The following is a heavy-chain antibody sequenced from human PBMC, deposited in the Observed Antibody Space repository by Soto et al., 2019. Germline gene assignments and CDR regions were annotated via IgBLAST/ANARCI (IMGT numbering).Heavy chain of an antibody. J-gene: IGHJ5*02. D-gene: IGHD3-9*01. CDR1: GGSFSGYY. V-gene: IGHV4-34*01. CDR2: INHSGST. Sequence: QVQLQQWGAGLLKPSETLSLTCAVYGGSFSGYYWSWIRQPPGKGLEWIGEINHSGSTNYNPSLRSRVTIFLDPSRPQFFRTLSPVPPAATALYYCAGEYVAWLHPGGAGFDPWGQGTLVTVSP. CDR3: AGEYVAWLHPGGAGFDP.